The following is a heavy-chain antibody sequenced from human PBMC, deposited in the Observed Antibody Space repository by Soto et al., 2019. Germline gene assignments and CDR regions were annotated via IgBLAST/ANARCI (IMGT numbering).Heavy chain of an antibody. D-gene: IGHD2-2*01. CDR2: ISDSGGST. V-gene: IGHV3-23*01. CDR1: WFPFNNYA. CDR3: AKRSNTPAAMKSPFDY. Sequence: EVQLLESGGGLVQPGGGSLRLSCAASWFPFNNYAMSWVRQGPGKGLEWVSTISDSGGSTYYADSVKGRFTISRDNSKNTLYLQMNSLRAEDTAVYYCAKRSNTPAAMKSPFDYWGQGTLVTVSS. J-gene: IGHJ4*02.